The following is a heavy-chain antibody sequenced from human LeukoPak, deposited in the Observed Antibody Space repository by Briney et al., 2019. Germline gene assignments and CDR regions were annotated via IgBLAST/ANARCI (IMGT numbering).Heavy chain of an antibody. D-gene: IGHD2-2*01. Sequence: PGVSLRLSCAVSGFTFSDYSMSWVRQAPGKGLEWVAKMKEDGSEIFYVDSVKGRFTISRDNAKNSLYLQMNSLRAEDTAVYYCARPRGCGSTRCNNFDYWGQGTLVTVPS. J-gene: IGHJ4*02. V-gene: IGHV3-7*01. CDR3: ARPRGCGSTRCNNFDY. CDR2: MKEDGSEI. CDR1: GFTFSDYS.